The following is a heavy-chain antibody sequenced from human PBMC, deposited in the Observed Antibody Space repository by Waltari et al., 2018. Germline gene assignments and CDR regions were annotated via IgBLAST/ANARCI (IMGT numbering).Heavy chain of an antibody. D-gene: IGHD3-22*01. Sequence: HVQLQESGPGLVKPSETLSLTCTVYGDFLSDAHWTWIRQAPGKGLEWIAYLRNTGGTKCTPSLQSRVTISADTSKKQFSLRLTSVTAADTAVYYCARLPTKYYDSTGWGFFDQWGQGILVTVSP. CDR2: LRNTGGT. CDR3: ARLPTKYYDSTGWGFFDQ. CDR1: GDFLSDAH. V-gene: IGHV4-59*08. J-gene: IGHJ4*02.